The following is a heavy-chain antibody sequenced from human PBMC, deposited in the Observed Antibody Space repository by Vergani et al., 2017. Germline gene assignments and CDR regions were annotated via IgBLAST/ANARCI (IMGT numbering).Heavy chain of an antibody. CDR2: IIPIFGTA. V-gene: IGHV1-69*01. CDR1: GGTFSSYA. J-gene: IGHJ6*03. Sequence: QVQLVQSEAEVKKPGSSVKVSCKASGGTFSSYAISWVRQAPGQGLEWMGGIIPIFGTANYAQKFQGRVTITADESTSTAYMELSSLRSEDTAVYYCARPPADYGDPTSYYYMDVWGKGTTVTGSS. D-gene: IGHD4-17*01. CDR3: ARPPADYGDPTSYYYMDV.